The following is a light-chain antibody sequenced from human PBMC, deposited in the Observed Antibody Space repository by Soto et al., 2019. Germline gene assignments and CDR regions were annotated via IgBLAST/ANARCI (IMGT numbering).Light chain of an antibody. CDR2: AAS. V-gene: IGKV1-39*01. Sequence: DIQMTQSPSSLSASVGDRVTITCRASQSISSYLNWYQQKAGKAPKLLIYAASSLQGGVPSRFSARGSGTDFSLTLSSLQRQDCAVYSCEQDSSTVLTFGGGTKVEI. J-gene: IGKJ4*01. CDR3: EQDSSTVLT. CDR1: QSISSY.